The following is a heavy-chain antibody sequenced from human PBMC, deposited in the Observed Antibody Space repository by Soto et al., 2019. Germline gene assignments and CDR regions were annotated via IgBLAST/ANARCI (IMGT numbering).Heavy chain of an antibody. D-gene: IGHD3-10*01. J-gene: IGHJ6*02. CDR2: INHSGST. CDR3: ARVPITMVRGYGMDV. CDR1: GGSFSGYY. V-gene: IGHV4-34*01. Sequence: QVQLQQWGAGLLKPSETLSLTCAVYGGSFSGYYWSWIRPPPVKGLECIGEINHSGSTNYNPSLRSRVTISVDTSKNQCSLKLSSVTAADTAVYYCARVPITMVRGYGMDVWGQGTTVTVSS.